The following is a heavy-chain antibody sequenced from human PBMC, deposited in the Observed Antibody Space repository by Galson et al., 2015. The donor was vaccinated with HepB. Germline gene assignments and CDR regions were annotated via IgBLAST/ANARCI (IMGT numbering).Heavy chain of an antibody. CDR2: VNRDGDIT. V-gene: IGHV3-64D*06. CDR1: GFTFKNYV. D-gene: IGHD2-15*01. J-gene: IGHJ4*02. Sequence: SLRLSCAVSGFTFKNYVMHWVRQAPGKGLEYVSAVNRDGDITYYAASVKGRFTISRDNSKNTLYLQMSSLRTDDTAIYYCVKENRMRILPFFEYWGQGALVTVSS. CDR3: VKENRMRILPFFEY.